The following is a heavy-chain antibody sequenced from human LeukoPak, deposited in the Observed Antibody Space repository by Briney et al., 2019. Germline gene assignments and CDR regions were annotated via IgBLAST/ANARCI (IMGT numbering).Heavy chain of an antibody. J-gene: IGHJ4*02. CDR2: IYYSGST. D-gene: IGHD2-2*01. CDR1: GGSISSSSYY. V-gene: IGHV4-39*02. CDR3: AREAWYCSSTSCYVGIDY. Sequence: SETLSLTCTVSGGSISSSSYYWGWIRQPPGKGLEWIGSIYYSGSTYYNPSLKSRVTISVDTSKNQFSLKLSSVTAADTAVYYCAREAWYCSSTSCYVGIDYWGQGTLVTVSS.